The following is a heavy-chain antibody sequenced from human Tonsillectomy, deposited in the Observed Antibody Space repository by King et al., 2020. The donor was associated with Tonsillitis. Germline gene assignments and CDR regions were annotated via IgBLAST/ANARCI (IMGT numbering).Heavy chain of an antibody. V-gene: IGHV3-48*02. Sequence: VQLVESGGGLAQPGGSLRLPCEASVFTLSRYSRNWVRQATGKGLEWISHISPSSSVTIYPDSEKGRFTISRDNAKNSLYLQMNSLRDEDTAVYYCVGHEDLAFDYWGQRTLVIVSS. CDR1: VFTLSRYS. J-gene: IGHJ4*02. CDR3: VGHEDLAFDY. CDR2: ISPSSSVT.